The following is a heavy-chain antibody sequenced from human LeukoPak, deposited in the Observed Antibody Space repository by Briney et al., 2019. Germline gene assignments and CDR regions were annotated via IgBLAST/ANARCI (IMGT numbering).Heavy chain of an antibody. D-gene: IGHD3-3*01. V-gene: IGHV4-59*01. Sequence: SSETLSLTCTVSGGSISSYYWSWIRQPPGEGLEWIGYIYYSGSTNYNPSLKSRVTISVDTSKNQFSLKLSSVTAADTAVYYCARRSITIFGAYFDYWGQGTLVTVSS. CDR2: IYYSGST. J-gene: IGHJ4*02. CDR1: GGSISSYY. CDR3: ARRSITIFGAYFDY.